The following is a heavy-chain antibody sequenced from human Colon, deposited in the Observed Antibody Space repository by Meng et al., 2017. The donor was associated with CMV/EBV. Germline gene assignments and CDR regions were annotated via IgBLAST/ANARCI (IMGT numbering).Heavy chain of an antibody. CDR3: AREGYGIAVAGSDY. D-gene: IGHD6-19*01. CDR1: GFTFSGYW. V-gene: IGHV3-7*01. CDR2: IKQDGSLK. Sequence: GGSLRLSCTASGFTFSGYWMNWVRQAPGKGLEWVANIKQDGSLKYYVDSVKGRFTISRDNAKNSLYLQMNSLRAEDTAVYYCAREGYGIAVAGSDYWGQGTLVTVSS. J-gene: IGHJ4*02.